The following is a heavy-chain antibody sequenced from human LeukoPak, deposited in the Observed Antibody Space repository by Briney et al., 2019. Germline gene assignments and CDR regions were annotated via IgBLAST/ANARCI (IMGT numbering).Heavy chain of an antibody. J-gene: IGHJ4*02. Sequence: GGSLRLSCGASGFTFSSYGMHWVRQAPGKGLEWVAVISFDGSYKYYADSVKGRFTISRDNSKNTLYLQMNSLRAEDTAVYYCAKDRVTAAGYYFDYWGQGTLVTVSS. CDR2: ISFDGSYK. V-gene: IGHV3-30*18. D-gene: IGHD6-13*01. CDR3: AKDRVTAAGYYFDY. CDR1: GFTFSSYG.